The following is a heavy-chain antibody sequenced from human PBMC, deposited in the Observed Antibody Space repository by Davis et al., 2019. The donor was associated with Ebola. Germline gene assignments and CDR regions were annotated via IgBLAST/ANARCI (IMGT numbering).Heavy chain of an antibody. CDR3: ALNDRDIVVVVAATHYYYGMDV. V-gene: IGHV1-69*06. Sequence: AASVKVSCKASGGTFSSYAISWVRQAPGQGLEWMGGIIPIFGTANYAQKFQGRVTITADKSTSTAYMELGSLRSEDTAVYYCALNDRDIVVVVAATHYYYGMDVWGQGTTVTVSS. J-gene: IGHJ6*02. D-gene: IGHD2-15*01. CDR2: IIPIFGTA. CDR1: GGTFSSYA.